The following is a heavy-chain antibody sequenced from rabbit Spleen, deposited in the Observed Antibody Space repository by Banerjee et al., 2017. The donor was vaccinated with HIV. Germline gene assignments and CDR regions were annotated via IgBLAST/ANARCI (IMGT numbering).Heavy chain of an antibody. D-gene: IGHD1-1*01. CDR1: GIDFSSYW. J-gene: IGHJ6*01. CDR2: IDTGSSGFT. CDR3: ARDTSSSFSSYGMDL. Sequence: QQQLEESGGGLVKPGGTLTLTCKASGIDFSSYWMCWVRQAPGKGLEWIACIDTGSSGFTYFATWAKGRFTCSKTSSTTVTLQMTRLTAADTATYFCARDTSSSFSSYGMDLWGPGTLVTVS. V-gene: IGHV1S45*01.